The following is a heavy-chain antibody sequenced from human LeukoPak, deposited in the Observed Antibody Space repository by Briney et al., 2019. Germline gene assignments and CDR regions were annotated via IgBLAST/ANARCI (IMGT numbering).Heavy chain of an antibody. J-gene: IGHJ4*02. CDR1: GFTFSSYW. CDR3: ARDGGAPLGYSISHTDY. D-gene: IGHD6-13*01. CDR2: INSDGSST. Sequence: GGSLRLSCAASGFTFSSYWMHWVRQAPGKGLVWVSRINSDGSSTSYADSVKGRFTISRDNAENTLYLQMNSLRAEDTAVYYCARDGGAPLGYSISHTDYWGQETLVTVSS. V-gene: IGHV3-74*01.